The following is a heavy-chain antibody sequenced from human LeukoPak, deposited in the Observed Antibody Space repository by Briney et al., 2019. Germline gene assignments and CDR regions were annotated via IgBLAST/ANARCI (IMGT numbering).Heavy chain of an antibody. CDR1: GFIFSDYG. J-gene: IGHJ4*02. Sequence: GGSLRLSCAVSGFIFSDYGLHWVRQAPGKGLKWVAVTRIDGSIKQYADSVKGRFTISRDDSKNTLYLQMNFLNSEDTAVYYCARGGGTRQYYFDYWGRGTLVTVSS. V-gene: IGHV3-33*01. CDR2: TRIDGSIK. D-gene: IGHD1-1*01. CDR3: ARGGGTRQYYFDY.